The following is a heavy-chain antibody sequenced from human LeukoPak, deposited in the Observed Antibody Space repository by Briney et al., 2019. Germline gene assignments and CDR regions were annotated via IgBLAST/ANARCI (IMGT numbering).Heavy chain of an antibody. J-gene: IGHJ5*02. V-gene: IGHV3-48*01. CDR3: ARGRRNYDFSNWFDP. Sequence: GGSLRLSCAASGFTFSTFAMNWVRQAPGKGLEWVSYISSSSNTIYYADSVKGRFTISRDNARNSLYLQMNSLRAEDTAVYYCARGRRNYDFSNWFDPWGQGTLVTVSS. CDR2: ISSSSNTI. D-gene: IGHD3-3*01. CDR1: GFTFSTFA.